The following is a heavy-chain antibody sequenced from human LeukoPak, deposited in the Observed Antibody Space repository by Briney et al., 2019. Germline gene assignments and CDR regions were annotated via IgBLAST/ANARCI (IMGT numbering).Heavy chain of an antibody. CDR2: IKRDGSEK. V-gene: IGHV3-7*01. CDR1: GFTFSNYW. J-gene: IGHJ4*02. D-gene: IGHD3-22*01. CDR3: ARDVYYYDSSGHDF. Sequence: GASLRLSCAASGFTFSNYWMNWVRQAPGKGLEWVANIKRDGSEKYYVDSVRGRFTISRDNVKNSLYLQLSSLKAEDTGIYYCARDVYYYDSSGHDFWGQGTLVTVSS.